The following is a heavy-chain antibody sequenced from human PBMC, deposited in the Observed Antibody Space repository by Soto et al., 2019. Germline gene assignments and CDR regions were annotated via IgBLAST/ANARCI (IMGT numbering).Heavy chain of an antibody. Sequence: QVQLVESGGGVVQPGRSLRLSCAASGFTFSSYGMHWVRQAPGKGLEWVAVISYDGSNKYYADSVKGRFTISRDNSKNTLYLQMNSLRAEYTAVYYCAKGPYYYGSGSYLIGDYGVQGTLVTVSS. J-gene: IGHJ4*02. CDR1: GFTFSSYG. CDR2: ISYDGSNK. D-gene: IGHD3-10*01. CDR3: AKGPYYYGSGSYLIGDY. V-gene: IGHV3-30*18.